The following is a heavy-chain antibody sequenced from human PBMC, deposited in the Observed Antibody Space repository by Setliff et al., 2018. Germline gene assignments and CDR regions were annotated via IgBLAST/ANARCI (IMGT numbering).Heavy chain of an antibody. CDR1: GYSFSDYD. J-gene: IGHJ5*02. D-gene: IGHD5-12*01. CDR2: MNAHSGNS. CDR3: ARGKWFRLDKSAWSNWFDP. V-gene: IGHV1-8*01. Sequence: ASVTVSCKASGYSFSDYDINWVRQAPGQGLEWMGWMNAHSGNSGCAQKFQGRVTMTRDTSISTAYMELNSLQYEDTAVYYCARGKWFRLDKSAWSNWFDPWGQGTLVTVSS.